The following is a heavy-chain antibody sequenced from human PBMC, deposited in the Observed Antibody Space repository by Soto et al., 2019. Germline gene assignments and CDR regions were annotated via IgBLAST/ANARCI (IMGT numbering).Heavy chain of an antibody. CDR1: GGTFSSYA. Sequence: QVQLVQSGAEVKKPGSSVKVSCKASGGTFSSYAISWVRQAPGQVLECMGGIIPIFGTANYAQKFQGRVTINADESTSTSYMELSSLISEDTAVYYCARAEQLVLRYYYGMDVWGQGTTVTVSS. D-gene: IGHD6-6*01. V-gene: IGHV1-69*01. CDR3: ARAEQLVLRYYYGMDV. CDR2: IIPIFGTA. J-gene: IGHJ6*02.